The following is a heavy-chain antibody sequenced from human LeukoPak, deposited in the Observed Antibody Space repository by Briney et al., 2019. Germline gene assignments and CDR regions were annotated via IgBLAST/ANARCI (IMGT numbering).Heavy chain of an antibody. Sequence: ASVKVSCKASGYTFTGYYMHWVRQAPGQGLEWMGWIYPNSGATKYAQKFQGRVTMTRDTSISTAYMELSGLRSEDTAVYYCATADPYDYGDYVHQHWGQGTLVTVSS. CDR3: ATADPYDYGDYVHQH. V-gene: IGHV1-2*02. CDR2: IYPNSGAT. J-gene: IGHJ1*01. D-gene: IGHD4-17*01. CDR1: GYTFTGYY.